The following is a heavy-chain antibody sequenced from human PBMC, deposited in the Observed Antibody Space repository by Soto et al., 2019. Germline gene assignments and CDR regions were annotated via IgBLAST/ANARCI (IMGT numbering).Heavy chain of an antibody. Sequence: QVQLQESGPGLVKPSETLSLTCTVSGGSISSYYWSWIRQPPGKGLEWIGYIYYSGSTNYNPSLKSRVTISVDTSKSEFSLKLSSVTAADTAVYYFARGDLRRYYGMDVWGQGTTVAV. V-gene: IGHV4-59*01. CDR3: ARGDLRRYYGMDV. D-gene: IGHD2-21*02. CDR2: IYYSGST. CDR1: GGSISSYY. J-gene: IGHJ6*02.